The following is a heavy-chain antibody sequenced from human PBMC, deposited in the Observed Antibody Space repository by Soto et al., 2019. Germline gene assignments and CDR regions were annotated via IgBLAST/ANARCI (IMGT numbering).Heavy chain of an antibody. CDR1: GFTFSSYS. D-gene: IGHD3-22*01. J-gene: IGHJ4*02. CDR2: ISSSSSTI. Sequence: RLSCAASGFTFSSYSMNWVRQAPGKGLEWVSYISSSSSTIYYADSVKGRFTISRDNAKNSLYLQMNSLRDEDTAVYYCARDMTYYYDSSGYYPDYWGKGTLVTVPQ. CDR3: ARDMTYYYDSSGYYPDY. V-gene: IGHV3-48*02.